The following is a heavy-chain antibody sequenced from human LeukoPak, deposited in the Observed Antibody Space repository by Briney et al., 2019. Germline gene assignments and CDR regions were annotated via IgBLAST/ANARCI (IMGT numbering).Heavy chain of an antibody. V-gene: IGHV3-21*04. J-gene: IGHJ4*02. CDR1: GFNFDSSS. D-gene: IGHD1-26*01. Sequence: PGGSLRLSCAASGFNFDSSSMNWVRQAPGKGPEWVSSISSSSTYIYHAESLKGRVTISRDNSKDSLFLELNSLRAEDTAVYYCVRPHMGVLQDWGRGALVTVSS. CDR3: VRPHMGVLQD. CDR2: ISSSSTYI.